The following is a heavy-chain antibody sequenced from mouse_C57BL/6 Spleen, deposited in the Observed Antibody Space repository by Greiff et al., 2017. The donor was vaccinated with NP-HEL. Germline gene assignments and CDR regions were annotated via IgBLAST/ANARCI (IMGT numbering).Heavy chain of an antibody. D-gene: IGHD1-1*01. J-gene: IGHJ1*03. CDR1: GFTFSDYY. CDR2: ISNGGGST. CDR3: ARHHYYGSSYRYFDV. Sequence: EVMLVESGGGLVQPGGSLKLSCAASGFTFSDYYMYWVRQTPEKRLEWVAYISNGGGSTYYPDTVKGRFTISRDNAKNTLYLQMSRLKSEDTAMYYCARHHYYGSSYRYFDVWGTGTTVTVSS. V-gene: IGHV5-12*01.